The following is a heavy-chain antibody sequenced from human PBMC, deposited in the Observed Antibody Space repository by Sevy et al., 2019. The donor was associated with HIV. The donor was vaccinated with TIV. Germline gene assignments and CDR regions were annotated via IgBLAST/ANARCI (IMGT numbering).Heavy chain of an antibody. CDR1: GYTFTGYY. J-gene: IGHJ5*02. Sequence: ASVKVSCKASGYTFTGYYMHWVRQAPGQGLEWMGWINPNSGGTNYAQKFQGRVTMTRDTSISTAYMELGRLRSDDTAVYYCARVPLLWFGELPSRFDPWGQGTLVTVSS. D-gene: IGHD3-10*01. CDR3: ARVPLLWFGELPSRFDP. V-gene: IGHV1-2*02. CDR2: INPNSGGT.